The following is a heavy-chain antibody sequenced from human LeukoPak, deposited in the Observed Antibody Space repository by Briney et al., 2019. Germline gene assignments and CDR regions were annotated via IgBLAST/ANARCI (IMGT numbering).Heavy chain of an antibody. J-gene: IGHJ5*02. CDR3: ARDSIGHGSARTWFDP. V-gene: IGHV3-48*04. D-gene: IGHD3-10*01. Sequence: GRSLRLSCTASASSFSAYSMNCVRQAPGKRLEWVSYISSRGSPICYVDSVKGRFSICKGNSKNSLYLQMSRLRVEDTAVYYRARDSIGHGSARTWFDPWGQGSLVTVSS. CDR2: ISSRGSPI. CDR1: ASSFSAYS.